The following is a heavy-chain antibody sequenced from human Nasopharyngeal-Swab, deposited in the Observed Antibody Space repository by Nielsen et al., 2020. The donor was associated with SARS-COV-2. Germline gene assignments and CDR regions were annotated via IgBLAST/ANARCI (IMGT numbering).Heavy chain of an antibody. CDR2: IIPILGIA. Sequence: SSVKVSCKASGGTFRSYAISWVRQAPGQGLEWMGGIIPILGIANYAQNFQGRVTITADKSTSTAYMELSSLRSEDTAVYYCARAYYYGSGRFGGMDVWGQGTTVTVSS. J-gene: IGHJ6*02. CDR1: GGTFRSYA. V-gene: IGHV1-69*10. D-gene: IGHD3-10*01. CDR3: ARAYYYGSGRFGGMDV.